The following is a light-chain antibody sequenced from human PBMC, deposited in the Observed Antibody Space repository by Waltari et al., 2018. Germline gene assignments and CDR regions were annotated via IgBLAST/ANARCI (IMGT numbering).Light chain of an antibody. CDR3: QIWDTLSHHFV. Sequence: SFVLTQPPSVSVAPGQTARITCGGNNIERRSINWYQQKPGQAPLLVVYDDIDRPSGIPERLSGSKSGNTATLSITRVEAGDEADYYCQIWDTLSHHFVFGAGTKVTVL. V-gene: IGLV3-21*02. CDR2: DDI. J-gene: IGLJ1*01. CDR1: NIERRS.